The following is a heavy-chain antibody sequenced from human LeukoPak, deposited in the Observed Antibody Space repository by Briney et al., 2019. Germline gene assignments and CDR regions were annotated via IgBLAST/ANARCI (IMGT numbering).Heavy chain of an antibody. J-gene: IGHJ4*02. CDR3: AMDYYDSNGYSRGWDY. D-gene: IGHD3-22*01. V-gene: IGHV3-30*04. CDR2: SSTHGSDE. CDR1: GFTFTSLP. Sequence: GGSLRLSCAASGFTFTSLPLHWVRQAPGKGPEWVAVSSTHGSDEYYADSVKGRFTVFSDNSKKTVYLQMDSLRAEDTAVYHCAMDYYDSNGYSRGWDYWGQGTLVTVSS.